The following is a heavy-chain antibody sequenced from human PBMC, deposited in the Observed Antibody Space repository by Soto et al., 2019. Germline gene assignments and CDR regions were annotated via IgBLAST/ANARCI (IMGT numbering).Heavy chain of an antibody. Sequence: QLVLRESGPGLVKSSETLSLTCSVSGGSISSSSYYWNWIRQSPGKGLEWIGSVYYSGTTYYNPSLKGRVTISVDTYNQFSLRLSSVTAADTAYYFSARRPMIGPVAENAFDIWGQGTRVTVSS. CDR3: ARRPMIGPVAENAFDI. CDR1: GGSISSSSYY. D-gene: IGHD6-19*01. V-gene: IGHV4-39*01. CDR2: VYYSGTT. J-gene: IGHJ3*02.